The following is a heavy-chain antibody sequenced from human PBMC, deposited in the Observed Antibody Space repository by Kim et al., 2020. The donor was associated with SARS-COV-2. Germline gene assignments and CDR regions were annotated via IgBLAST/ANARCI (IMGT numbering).Heavy chain of an antibody. Sequence: GSEKHYVDSVKGRFTIARDNAKNSLYLQMNSLRAEDTAVYYCARGVFTFDPWGQGTLVTVSS. J-gene: IGHJ5*02. CDR3: ARGVFTFDP. V-gene: IGHV3-7*04. CDR2: GSEK. D-gene: IGHD6-13*01.